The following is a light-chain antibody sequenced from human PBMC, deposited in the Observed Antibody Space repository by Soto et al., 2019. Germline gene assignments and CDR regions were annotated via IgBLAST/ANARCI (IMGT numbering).Light chain of an antibody. J-gene: IGLJ3*02. Sequence: QSALTQPASVSGSPGQSITISCTGTSSDVGSYNYVSWYQQHPGKAPKLLLYEVSYRPSGVSNRFSGSKSGNTASLTISGLQAEDEADYYCSAYASSNPVVFGGGTKVTVL. V-gene: IGLV2-14*01. CDR1: SSDVGSYNY. CDR2: EVS. CDR3: SAYASSNPVV.